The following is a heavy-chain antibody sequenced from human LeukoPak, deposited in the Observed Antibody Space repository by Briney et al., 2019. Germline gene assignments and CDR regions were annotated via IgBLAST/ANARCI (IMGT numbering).Heavy chain of an antibody. CDR1: GGSISSSSYY. CDR2: IYYSGST. D-gene: IGHD3-10*01. Sequence: SETLSLTCTVSGGSISSSSYYWGWIRQPPGKGLEWIGSIYYSGSTYYNPSLKSRVTISVDTSKNQFSLELSSVTAADTAVYYCARDSGAWFGELSLYYYYYYGIDVWGQGTTVTVSS. V-gene: IGHV4-39*07. CDR3: ARDSGAWFGELSLYYYYYYGIDV. J-gene: IGHJ6*02.